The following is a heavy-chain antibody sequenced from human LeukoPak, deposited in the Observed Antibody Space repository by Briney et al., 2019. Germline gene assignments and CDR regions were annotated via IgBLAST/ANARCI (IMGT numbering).Heavy chain of an antibody. CDR2: IYSSGRT. CDR3: ARAPAGCGGTCSFDY. V-gene: IGHV4-4*07. CDR1: GASMSNSF. D-gene: IGHD2-15*01. J-gene: IGHJ4*02. Sequence: SETLSLTCTVPGASMSNSFWSWIRQPAGKGLEWIGRIYSSGRTNYNPSLKSRVTLSIDTSNNQFSLKLTSVTAADTASYYCARAPAGCGGTCSFDYWGQGTLVTVSS.